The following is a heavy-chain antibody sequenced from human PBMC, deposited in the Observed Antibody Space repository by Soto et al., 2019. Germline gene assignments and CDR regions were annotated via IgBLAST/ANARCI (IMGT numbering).Heavy chain of an antibody. V-gene: IGHV4-59*01. CDR2: MSNTGST. CDR1: GGSISRYY. CDR3: ARTYYDFWSGYWRWFAP. Sequence: SETLSLTCTVSGGSISRYYWSWIWQPPGKGLEWIGYMSNTGSTVYNPSFKSRVTISVDTSKNQFSLKLSSVTAADTAVYYCARTYYDFWSGYWRWFAPRGQGTLVTVSS. D-gene: IGHD3-3*01. J-gene: IGHJ5*02.